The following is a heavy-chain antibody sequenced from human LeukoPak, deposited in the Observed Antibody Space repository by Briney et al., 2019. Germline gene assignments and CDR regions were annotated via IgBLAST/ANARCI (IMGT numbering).Heavy chain of an antibody. Sequence: ASVKVSCKASGYTFTSYGISWVRQAPGQGLEWMGWISAYNGNTNYAQKLQGRVTMTTDTSTSTAYMELSRLRSDDTAVYYCARVPSPFIAAAGTAHDYWGQGTPVTVSS. CDR1: GYTFTSYG. J-gene: IGHJ4*02. D-gene: IGHD6-13*01. CDR3: ARVPSPFIAAAGTAHDY. V-gene: IGHV1-18*01. CDR2: ISAYNGNT.